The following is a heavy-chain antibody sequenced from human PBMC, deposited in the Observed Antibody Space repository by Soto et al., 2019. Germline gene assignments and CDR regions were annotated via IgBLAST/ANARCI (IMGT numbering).Heavy chain of an antibody. CDR2: ISFDGSNT. CDR3: GAGQFFSDY. CDR1: GFTVSSYG. Sequence: GGSLRLSCAACGFTVSSYGMHWVRQAPGKGLEWVALISFDGSNTYYADSVKGRFTISRDNSQNTLYLQMHSLRAEDTSLYYCGAGQFFSDYWGQGALVTVSS. J-gene: IGHJ4*02. D-gene: IGHD6-19*01. V-gene: IGHV3-30*03.